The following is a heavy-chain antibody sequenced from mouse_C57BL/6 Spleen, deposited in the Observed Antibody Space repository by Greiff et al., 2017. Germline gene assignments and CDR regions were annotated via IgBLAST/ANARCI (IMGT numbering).Heavy chain of an antibody. CDR3: AGRSYDYPYYFDY. CDR2: IYPGSGNT. CDR1: GYTFTDYY. J-gene: IGHJ2*01. D-gene: IGHD2-4*01. V-gene: IGHV1-76*01. Sequence: LVEPGAELVRPGASVKLSCKASGYTFTDYYINWVKQRPGQGLEWIARIYPGSGNTYYNEKFKGKATLTVEKSSSTAYMQLSSLTSDDSAVXFCAGRSYDYPYYFDYWGQGTTLTVSS.